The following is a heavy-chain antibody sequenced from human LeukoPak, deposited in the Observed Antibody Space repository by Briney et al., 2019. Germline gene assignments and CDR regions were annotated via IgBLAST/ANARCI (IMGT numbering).Heavy chain of an antibody. D-gene: IGHD3-3*01. CDR1: GFTFSSYW. Sequence: GGSLRLSCAASGFTFSSYWMSWVRQAPGKGLEWVANIKQDGSEKYYVDSVKGRFTISRDNAKNSLYLQMNSLRAEDTAVYYCARGLRFLEWYEDYWGQGTLVTVSS. CDR2: IKQDGSEK. V-gene: IGHV3-7*03. CDR3: ARGLRFLEWYEDY. J-gene: IGHJ4*02.